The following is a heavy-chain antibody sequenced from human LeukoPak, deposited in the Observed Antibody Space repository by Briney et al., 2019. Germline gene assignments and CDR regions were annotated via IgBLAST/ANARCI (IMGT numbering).Heavy chain of an antibody. CDR2: ISGSGGST. J-gene: IGHJ4*02. CDR3: AKDLGGGKIAAAGRPFVY. Sequence: GGSLRLSCAASGFTFSSYAMSWVRQAPGKGLEWVSAISGSGGSTYYADSVKGRFTISRDNSKNTLYLQMNSLRAEDTAVYYCAKDLGGGKIAAAGRPFVYWGQGTLVTVSS. V-gene: IGHV3-23*01. D-gene: IGHD6-13*01. CDR1: GFTFSSYA.